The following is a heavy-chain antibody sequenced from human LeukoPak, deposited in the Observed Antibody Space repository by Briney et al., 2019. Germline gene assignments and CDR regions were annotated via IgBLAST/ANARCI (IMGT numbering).Heavy chain of an antibody. Sequence: GGSLRLSCAASGFTVSSYWMSWVRQAPGKGLEWVANIKHDGSEKYYVDSVKGRFTISRDNAKNSLYLQMNSLRAEDTAVYYCARYRPKTMVRGVIIIYFDYWGQGTLVTVSS. CDR2: IKHDGSEK. CDR1: GFTVSSYW. D-gene: IGHD3-10*01. CDR3: ARYRPKTMVRGVIIIYFDY. V-gene: IGHV3-7*01. J-gene: IGHJ4*02.